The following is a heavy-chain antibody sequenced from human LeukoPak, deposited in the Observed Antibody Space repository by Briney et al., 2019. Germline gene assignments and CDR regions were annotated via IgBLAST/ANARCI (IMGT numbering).Heavy chain of an antibody. Sequence: ASVKVSCKASGYIFTSYGISWVRQAPGQGLEWMGWISAYNGNTNFAQKLQGRVTITTDESTSTAYMELSSLRSEDTAVYYCARDRGCSSTSCYPRGDAFDIWGQGTMVTVSS. V-gene: IGHV1-18*01. J-gene: IGHJ3*02. CDR2: ISAYNGNT. CDR3: ARDRGCSSTSCYPRGDAFDI. D-gene: IGHD2-2*01. CDR1: GYIFTSYG.